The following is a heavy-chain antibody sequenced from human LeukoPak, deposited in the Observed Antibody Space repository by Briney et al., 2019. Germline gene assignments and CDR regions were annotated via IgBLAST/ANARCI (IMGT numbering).Heavy chain of an antibody. D-gene: IGHD3-22*01. CDR2: IWYDGSNK. V-gene: IGHV3-33*01. CDR1: GFTFSSYG. CDR3: AREGTEDSSGYSLDAFDI. Sequence: GGSLRLSCAASGFTFSSYGMHWVRQAPGKGLEWVAVIWYDGSNKYYADSVKGRFTISRDNSKNTLYLQMNSLRAEDTAVYYCAREGTEDSSGYSLDAFDIWGQGTMVTVSS. J-gene: IGHJ3*02.